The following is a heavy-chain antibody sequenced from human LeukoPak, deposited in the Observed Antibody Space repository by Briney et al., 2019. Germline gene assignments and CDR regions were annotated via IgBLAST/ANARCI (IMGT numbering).Heavy chain of an antibody. D-gene: IGHD3-10*01. J-gene: IGHJ4*02. CDR3: AKSLNYYDSVTSRRDFDY. Sequence: AGGSLRLSCAGSGFTFRTYAMVWVRQAPGKGLEWVSAISDSGGSTYYADSVKGRFTISRDSSKHTLYLQMHSLRAEDTAVYYCAKSLNYYDSVTSRRDFDYWGQGTLFTVSS. CDR1: GFTFRTYA. V-gene: IGHV3-23*01. CDR2: ISDSGGST.